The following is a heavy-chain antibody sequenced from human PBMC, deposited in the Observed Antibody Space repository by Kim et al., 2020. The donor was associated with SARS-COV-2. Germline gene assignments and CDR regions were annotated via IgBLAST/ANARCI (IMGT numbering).Heavy chain of an antibody. D-gene: IGHD2-15*01. CDR1: GFTFSAFY. CDR2: ISTTDYT. J-gene: IGHJ4*02. V-gene: IGHV3-11*03. Sequence: GGSLRLSCEASGFTFSAFYMTWFRQAPGKGLEWVSFISTTDYTVHADSVKGRFSISRDNPTNSLFLQMSGLRADDTAVYYCARSLGDATSAPDLWGQGALVTVSS. CDR3: ARSLGDATSAPDL.